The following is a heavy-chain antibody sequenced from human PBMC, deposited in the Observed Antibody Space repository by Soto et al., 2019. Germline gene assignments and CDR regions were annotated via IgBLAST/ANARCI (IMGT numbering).Heavy chain of an antibody. CDR2: ISAYNGNT. J-gene: IGHJ6*02. Sequence: RASVKVSCKASGYTFTGYGISWVRQAPGQGLEWMGWISAYNGNTNYAQKLQGRVTMTTDTSTSTAYMELRSLGSDDTAVYYCARVGGGYYYGSGSYSGNYYYYGMDVWGQGTTVTVSS. D-gene: IGHD3-10*01. CDR3: ARVGGGYYYGSGSYSGNYYYYGMDV. V-gene: IGHV1-18*01. CDR1: GYTFTGYG.